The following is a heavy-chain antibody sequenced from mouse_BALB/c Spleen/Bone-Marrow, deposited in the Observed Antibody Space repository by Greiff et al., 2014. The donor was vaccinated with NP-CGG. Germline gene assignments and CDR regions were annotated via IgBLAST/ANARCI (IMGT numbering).Heavy chain of an antibody. CDR1: GYPFTGYF. J-gene: IGHJ2*01. CDR3: ARSGYYGSSYFDY. D-gene: IGHD1-1*01. Sequence: VQLKESGPELVKPGASVKISCKASGYPFTGYFMNWVMQSHGKSLEWIGRINPYNGDTFYNQKFKGKATLTVDKSSSTAHMELRSLASEDSAVYYCARSGYYGSSYFDYWGQGTTLTVSS. V-gene: IGHV1-20*02. CDR2: INPYNGDT.